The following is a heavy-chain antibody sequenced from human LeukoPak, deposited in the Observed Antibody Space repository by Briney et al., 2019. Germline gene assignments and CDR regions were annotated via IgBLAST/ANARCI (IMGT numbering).Heavy chain of an antibody. CDR3: ASGKGMHSY. J-gene: IGHJ4*02. V-gene: IGHV3-48*03. CDR2: ISSSGGTI. CDR1: GFTFSSYE. Sequence: GGSLRLSCAASGFTFSSYEMNWLRQAPGKGLEWVSYISSSGGTIYYADSAKGRFTISRDNAKNSLYLQMNDLRADDLAVYYCASGKGMHSYWGQGTLVTVSS. D-gene: IGHD1-14*01.